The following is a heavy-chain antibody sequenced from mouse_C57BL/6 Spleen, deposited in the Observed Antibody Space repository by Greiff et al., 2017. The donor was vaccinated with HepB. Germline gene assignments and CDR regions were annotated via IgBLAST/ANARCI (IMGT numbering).Heavy chain of an antibody. CDR2: IRNKANGYTT. J-gene: IGHJ2*01. D-gene: IGHD1-1*01. Sequence: DVKLVESGGGLVQPGGSLSLSCAASGFTFTDYYMSWVRQPPGKALEWLGFIRNKANGYTTEYSASVKGRFTISRDNSQSILYLQMNALRAEDSATYYCARYGYYLGLDYWGQGTTLTVSS. CDR3: ARYGYYLGLDY. CDR1: GFTFTDYY. V-gene: IGHV7-3*01.